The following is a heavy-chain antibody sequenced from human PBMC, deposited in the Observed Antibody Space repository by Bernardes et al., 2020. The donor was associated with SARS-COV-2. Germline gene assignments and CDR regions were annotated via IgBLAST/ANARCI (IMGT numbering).Heavy chain of an antibody. CDR1: GGSIRSSSYY. CDR3: ARCLTWFGEPTYGMDV. V-gene: IGHV4-39*01. Sequence: SATLSLTCTVSGGSIRSSSYYWGWIRQPPGKGLEWIGSIYYGGSTYYNPSLKSRVTISVDTSKNQFSLKLSSVTAADTAVYYCARCLTWFGEPTYGMDVWGQGTTVTVSS. J-gene: IGHJ6*02. CDR2: IYYGGST. D-gene: IGHD3-10*01.